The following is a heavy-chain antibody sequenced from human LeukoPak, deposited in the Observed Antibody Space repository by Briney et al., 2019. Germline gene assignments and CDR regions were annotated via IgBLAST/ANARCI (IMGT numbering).Heavy chain of an antibody. CDR1: GYTFTSYG. J-gene: IGHJ4*02. CDR3: ARDRAYYYDSSGKAFDY. CDR2: ISVYNGNT. D-gene: IGHD3-22*01. V-gene: IGHV1-18*01. Sequence: ASVKVSCKASGYTFTSYGISWVRQAPGQGLEWMGWISVYNGNTNYAQKLQGRVTMTTDTSTSTAYMELRSLRSDDTAVYYCARDRAYYYDSSGKAFDYWGQGTLVTVSS.